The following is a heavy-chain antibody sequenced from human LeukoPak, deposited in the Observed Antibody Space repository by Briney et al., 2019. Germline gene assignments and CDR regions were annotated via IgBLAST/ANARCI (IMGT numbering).Heavy chain of an antibody. D-gene: IGHD3-16*01. V-gene: IGHV3-30*03. CDR3: ARGAENAWGTKDY. CDR1: GFTFSNHV. CDR2: ILHDGRNK. J-gene: IGHJ4*02. Sequence: GGSLRLSCAASGFTFSNHVMNWVRQAPGKGLEWVAVILHDGRNKYYADSVEGRVTISRDNSQNTVSLEMNNLRGEDTAVYYCARGAENAWGTKDYWGQGTLVFVSS.